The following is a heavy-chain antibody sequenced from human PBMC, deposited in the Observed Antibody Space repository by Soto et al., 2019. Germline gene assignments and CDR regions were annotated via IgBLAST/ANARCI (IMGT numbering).Heavy chain of an antibody. V-gene: IGHV4-59*12. Sequence: SSETLSLTCTVSGGSISSYYWSWIRQPPGKGLEWIGYIYYSGSTNYNPSLKSRVTISVDTSKNQFSLKLSSVTAADTAVYYCARVTRLRSLDYWGQGTLVTVSS. D-gene: IGHD4-17*01. CDR3: ARVTRLRSLDY. CDR2: IYYSGST. CDR1: GGSISSYY. J-gene: IGHJ4*02.